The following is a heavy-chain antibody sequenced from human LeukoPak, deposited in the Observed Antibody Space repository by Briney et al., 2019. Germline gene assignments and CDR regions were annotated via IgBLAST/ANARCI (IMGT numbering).Heavy chain of an antibody. CDR3: ARENQLAGKGSLYDY. CDR2: INHSGST. J-gene: IGHJ4*02. CDR1: GGSFSGYY. V-gene: IGHV4-34*01. Sequence: SETLSLTCAVYGGSFSGYYWSWIRQPQGKGLEWIGEINHSGSTNYNPSLKSRVTISVDTSKNQFSLKLSSVTAADTAVYYCARENQLAGKGSLYDYWGQGTLVTVSS.